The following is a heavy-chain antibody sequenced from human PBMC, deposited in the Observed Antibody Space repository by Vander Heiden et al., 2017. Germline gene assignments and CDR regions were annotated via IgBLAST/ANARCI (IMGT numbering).Heavy chain of an antibody. CDR3: ARARSGGWFDP. J-gene: IGHJ5*02. CDR2: VDTAGDA. D-gene: IGHD6-25*01. Sequence: EVQLVESGGALVQPGGSLSLSCAASGFSFSSYDMHGVRQATGKGLEWVSAVDTAGDAYYAGSVKGRITISRENAKNSLYLQMNSLRGGDTAVYYCARARSGGWFDPWGQGTLVTVSS. CDR1: GFSFSSYD. V-gene: IGHV3-13*01.